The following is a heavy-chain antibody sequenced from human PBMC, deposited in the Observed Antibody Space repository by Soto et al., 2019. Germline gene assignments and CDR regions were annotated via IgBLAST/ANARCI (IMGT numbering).Heavy chain of an antibody. CDR2: ITSDGKSK. J-gene: IGHJ5*02. Sequence: VHLVESGGGLVQPGGSLRLSCAASGFNFTIHWMHWVRQAPGKGLVWVSRITSDGKSKAYAESVKGRFAISRDNAKNTVYLQMNGLTVEDTAVYYCARESGDWPLNWFDPWGQGTLVTVSP. CDR1: GFNFTIHW. V-gene: IGHV3-74*01. D-gene: IGHD2-21*02. CDR3: ARESGDWPLNWFDP.